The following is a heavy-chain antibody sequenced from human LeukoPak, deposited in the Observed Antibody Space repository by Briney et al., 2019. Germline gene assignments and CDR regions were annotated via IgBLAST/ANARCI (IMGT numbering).Heavy chain of an antibody. CDR1: GYTFTSYD. CDR3: ARDSRLRYFDY. Sequence: ASVKVSCKASGYTFTSYDINWVRQATGQGLEWMGWISAYNGNTNYAQKLQGRVTMTTDTSTSTAYMELRSLRSDDTAVYYCARDSRLRYFDYWGQGTLVTVSS. D-gene: IGHD4-17*01. J-gene: IGHJ4*02. V-gene: IGHV1-18*01. CDR2: ISAYNGNT.